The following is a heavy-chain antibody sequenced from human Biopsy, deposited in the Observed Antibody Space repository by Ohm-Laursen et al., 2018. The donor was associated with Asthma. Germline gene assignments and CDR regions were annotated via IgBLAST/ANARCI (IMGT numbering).Heavy chain of an antibody. V-gene: IGHV3-74*01. D-gene: IGHD2-2*01. CDR2: VKGDGRRT. Sequence: GSLRLSCSASGLTFSDYWMHWVRQAPGKGLEWVSRVKGDGRRTNYADSVKGRFTISRDNAKNTLYLQMNSLRVEDTAVYYCARDGVVPDAMYYHYYYGLDVWGQGTTVTVSS. CDR3: ARDGVVPDAMYYHYYYGLDV. CDR1: GLTFSDYW. J-gene: IGHJ6*02.